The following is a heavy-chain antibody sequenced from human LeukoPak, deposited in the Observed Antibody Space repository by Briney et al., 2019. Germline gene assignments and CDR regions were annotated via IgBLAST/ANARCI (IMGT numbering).Heavy chain of an antibody. CDR2: IYSGGST. CDR3: AKNPLGVTMVRGVILYCYYYYMDV. CDR1: GFTVSSNY. J-gene: IGHJ6*03. Sequence: GGSLRLSCAASGFTVSSNYMSWVRQAPGKGLEWVSVIYSGGSTYYADSVKGRFTISRDNSKNTLYLQMNSLRAEDTAVYYCAKNPLGVTMVRGVILYCYYYYMDVWGKGTTVTVSS. V-gene: IGHV3-53*01. D-gene: IGHD3-10*01.